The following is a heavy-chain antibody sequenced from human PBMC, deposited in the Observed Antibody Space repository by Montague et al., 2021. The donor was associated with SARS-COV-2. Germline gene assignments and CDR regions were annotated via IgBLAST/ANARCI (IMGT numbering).Heavy chain of an antibody. Sequence: SETLSLTCTVSGGSISSTTYRWGWIRQPPGKGLEWIGFIPYSGTTIYNPSLKSRISMSVDTPKSQFSLNLTSVTAADTAVYYCARHYGSSLDSWGQGILVAVSS. CDR3: ARHYGSSLDS. V-gene: IGHV4-39*01. CDR1: GGSISSTTYR. CDR2: IPYSGTT. D-gene: IGHD4-17*01. J-gene: IGHJ4*02.